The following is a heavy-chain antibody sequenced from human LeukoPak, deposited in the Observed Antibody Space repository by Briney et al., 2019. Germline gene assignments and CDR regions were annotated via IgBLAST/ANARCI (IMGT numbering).Heavy chain of an antibody. Sequence: QPGGSLRLSCAAPGFTFSSYGMHWVRQAPGKGLEWVAVMPYDGSNKYYADSVKGRFTISRDNSKNTLYLQMDSLRAEDTAVYYCAKADSSGYYYENWFDPWGQGTLVTVSS. CDR3: AKADSSGYYYENWFDP. D-gene: IGHD3-22*01. CDR1: GFTFSSYG. J-gene: IGHJ5*02. V-gene: IGHV3-30*18. CDR2: MPYDGSNK.